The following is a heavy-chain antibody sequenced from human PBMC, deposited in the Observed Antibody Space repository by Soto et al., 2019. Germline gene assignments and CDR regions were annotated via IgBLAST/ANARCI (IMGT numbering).Heavy chain of an antibody. CDR1: GYTFTDFF. Sequence: ASVKVSCKASGYTFTDFFVHWVRQAPGQGLEWMGWINPHDGGTKYAQKFQGRVTMTWDTSISTAFTELNGLRPDDTAIYFCARAGSFGVDEYFQYWGEGSLVTVPQ. CDR3: ARAGSFGVDEYFQY. D-gene: IGHD3-3*02. V-gene: IGHV1-2*02. CDR2: INPHDGGT. J-gene: IGHJ1*01.